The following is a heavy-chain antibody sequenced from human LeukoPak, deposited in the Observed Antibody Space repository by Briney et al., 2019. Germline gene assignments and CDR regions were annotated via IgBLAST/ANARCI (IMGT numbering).Heavy chain of an antibody. D-gene: IGHD4-11*01. J-gene: IGHJ4*02. CDR1: GFSFSTYW. V-gene: IGHV3-74*01. CDR3: ARGYSNHDY. CDR2: INGDGSST. Sequence: GGSLRLSCAASGFSFSTYWMHWVRQASGKGLVWVSRINGDGSSTNYADSVKGRFTISRDNAKNTLYLQMNSLRAEDTAVYYCARGYSNHDYWGQGTLVTVSS.